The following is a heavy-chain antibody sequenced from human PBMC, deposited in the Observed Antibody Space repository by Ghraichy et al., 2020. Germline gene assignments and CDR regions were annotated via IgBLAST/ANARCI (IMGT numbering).Heavy chain of an antibody. CDR1: EFSLGDYS. J-gene: IGHJ4*02. D-gene: IGHD3-9*01. CDR3: TSYYTDWYYFDY. Sequence: SLNISCTASEFSLGDYSMKWVRQAPGKGLEWVGFIRSKYFGGTTEYAASVKGRFTISRDDSKNIAYLQMTSLKTEDTAVYYCTSYYTDWYYFDYWGQGTLVTVSS. CDR2: IRSKYFGGTT. V-gene: IGHV3-49*04.